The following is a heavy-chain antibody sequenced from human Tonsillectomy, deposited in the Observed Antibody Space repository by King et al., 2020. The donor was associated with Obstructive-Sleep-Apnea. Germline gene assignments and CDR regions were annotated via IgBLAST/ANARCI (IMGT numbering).Heavy chain of an antibody. Sequence: VQLQESGPGLVKPSETLSLTCTVSSGSIRSYYWSWIRQPPGKGLEWIGFIYYTGTTYYNPSLKIRVTISVDTSKNQFSLKLSSVTAADTAMYYCAKDPSSSGWDLGYRWFAPWGQGTLVTVSS. CDR2: IYYTGTT. CDR1: SGSIRSYY. V-gene: IGHV4-59*01. D-gene: IGHD6-19*01. J-gene: IGHJ5*02. CDR3: AKDPSSSGWDLGYRWFAP.